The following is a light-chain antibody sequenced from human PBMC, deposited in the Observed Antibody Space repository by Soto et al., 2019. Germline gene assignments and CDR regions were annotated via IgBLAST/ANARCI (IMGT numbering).Light chain of an antibody. CDR2: GAS. J-gene: IGKJ1*01. Sequence: EIVLTQSPGTLSLSPGDRATLSCRASQSFGSSYLAWYQKKPGQAPRLLIFGASTRATGIPDRFSGSGSRKDFTLTISRLEPEDFAVYYCQQFGSSPWTFGQGTKVEIK. V-gene: IGKV3-20*01. CDR3: QQFGSSPWT. CDR1: QSFGSSY.